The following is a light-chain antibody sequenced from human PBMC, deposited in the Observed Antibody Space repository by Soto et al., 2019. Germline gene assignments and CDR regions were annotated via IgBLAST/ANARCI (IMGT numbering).Light chain of an antibody. Sequence: DIQMTQSPSTLSASVGDRVTITCRANQSISSWLAWYQRRPGKAPRLLISKASSLESGVPSRFSGGGFGTEFNLTISSLQPDDFATYYCQQYYSRVTFGQGTTVEIK. CDR1: QSISSW. J-gene: IGKJ1*01. V-gene: IGKV1-5*03. CDR2: KAS. CDR3: QQYYSRVT.